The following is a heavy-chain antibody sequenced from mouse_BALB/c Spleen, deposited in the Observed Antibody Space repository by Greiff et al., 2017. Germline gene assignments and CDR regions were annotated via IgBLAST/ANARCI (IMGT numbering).Heavy chain of an antibody. CDR3: ARSYYYGSSPYYYAMDY. CDR1: GYSITSDYA. Sequence: VQLQQSGPGLVKPSQSLSLTCTVTGYSITSDYAWNWIRQFPGNKLEWMGYISYSGSTSYNPSLKSRISITRDTSKNQFFLQLNSVTTEDTATYYCARSYYYGSSPYYYAMDYWGQGTSVTVSS. D-gene: IGHD1-1*01. V-gene: IGHV3-2*02. CDR2: ISYSGST. J-gene: IGHJ4*01.